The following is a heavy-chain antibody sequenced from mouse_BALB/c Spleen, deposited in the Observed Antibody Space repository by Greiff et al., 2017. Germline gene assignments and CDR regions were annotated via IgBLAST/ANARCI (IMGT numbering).Heavy chain of an antibody. CDR1: GFTFSSYT. D-gene: IGHD1-1*01. CDR3: ARQGYYGSSSLDY. Sequence: EVKLMESGGGLVQPGGSLKLSCAASGFTFSSYTMSWVRQTPEKRLEWVAYISNGGGSTYYPDTVKGRFTISRDNAKNTLYLQMSSLKSEDTAMYYCARQGYYGSSSLDYWGQGTTLTVSS. J-gene: IGHJ2*01. V-gene: IGHV5-12-2*01. CDR2: ISNGGGST.